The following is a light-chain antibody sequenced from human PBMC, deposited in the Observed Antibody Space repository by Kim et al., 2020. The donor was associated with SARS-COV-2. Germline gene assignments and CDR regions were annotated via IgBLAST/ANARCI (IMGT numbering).Light chain of an antibody. CDR1: QSLDSTY. Sequence: SPGERAPLSCRASQSLDSTYFAWYQQKPGQAPRLLIHGTASRVTGIPDRFSGSGSGTDFTLTIDRLEPEDFVVYYCHQYGNSPRTFGQGTKVDIK. V-gene: IGKV3-20*01. CDR2: GTA. J-gene: IGKJ1*01. CDR3: HQYGNSPRT.